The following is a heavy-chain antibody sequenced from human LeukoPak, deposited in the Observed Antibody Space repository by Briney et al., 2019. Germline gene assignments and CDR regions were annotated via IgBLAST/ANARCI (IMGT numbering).Heavy chain of an antibody. V-gene: IGHV1-58*01. Sequence: SVKVSCKASGFTFTSSAVQWVRQARGQRLEWIGWIVVGSGNTNYAQKFQERVTITRDMSTSTAYMELSSLRSEDTAVYYCAAGPSIAARPVWSYYMDVWGKGTTVTVSS. CDR1: GFTFTSSA. D-gene: IGHD6-6*01. CDR2: IVVGSGNT. CDR3: AAGPSIAARPVWSYYMDV. J-gene: IGHJ6*03.